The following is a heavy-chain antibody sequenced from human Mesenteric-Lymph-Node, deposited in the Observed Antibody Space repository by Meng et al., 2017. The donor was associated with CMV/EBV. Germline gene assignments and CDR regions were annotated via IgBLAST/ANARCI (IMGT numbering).Heavy chain of an antibody. CDR2: ISYHGGA. CDR3: ARHRPVRGGGSYSDY. J-gene: IGHJ4*02. V-gene: IGHV4-39*01. Sequence: GDSVSSTYDSWAWLRQPPGKGLEWIGNISYHGGAYYNPSLESRVIMSLDMSKSHFSLNLGSVTVADTAVYYCARHRPVRGGGSYSDYWGQGTLVTVSS. CDR1: GDSVSSTYDS. D-gene: IGHD3-16*01.